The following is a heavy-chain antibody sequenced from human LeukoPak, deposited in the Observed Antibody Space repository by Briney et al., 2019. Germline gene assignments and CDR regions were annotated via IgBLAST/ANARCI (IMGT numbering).Heavy chain of an antibody. CDR3: ARDVQWGLLDY. J-gene: IGHJ4*02. Sequence: ASVKVSCKASGYTFIGNYIQWVRQAPGQGLEWMGLINTHSAGTNNAQNFQGRVTMTSDTSITTAYMELSGLRSDDTAMYYCARDVQWGLLDYWGQGTPVTVSS. V-gene: IGHV1-2*02. D-gene: IGHD2-21*02. CDR2: INTHSAGT. CDR1: GYTFIGNY.